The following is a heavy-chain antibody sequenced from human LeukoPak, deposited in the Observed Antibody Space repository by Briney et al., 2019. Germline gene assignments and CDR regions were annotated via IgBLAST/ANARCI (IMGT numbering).Heavy chain of an antibody. D-gene: IGHD2-2*01. J-gene: IGHJ6*03. CDR3: AKGSVVAAAIGYYYYMDV. CDR1: GGSINNGGYY. Sequence: SETLSLTCTVSGGSINNGGYYWSWIRQHPGKGLEWIGYIYYSGSSYYNPSLRSRVTISVDTSKNHFSLKLSTVTAADTAVYYCAKGSVVAAAIGYYYYMDVWGKGTTVTVSS. V-gene: IGHV4-31*03. CDR2: IYYSGSS.